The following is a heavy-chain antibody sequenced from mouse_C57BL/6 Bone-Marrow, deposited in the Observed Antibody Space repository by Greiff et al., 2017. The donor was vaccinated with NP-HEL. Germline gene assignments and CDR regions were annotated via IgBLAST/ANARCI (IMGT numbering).Heavy chain of an antibody. CDR1: GYTFTSYG. Sequence: QVQLQQSGAELARPGASVKLSCKASGYTFTSYGISWVKQRTGQGLEWIGEIYPRSGNTYYNEKFKGKATLTADKSSSTAYMELRSLTSEDSAVYFCARLDYYGSSYVWFAYWGQGTLVTVSA. CDR2: IYPRSGNT. D-gene: IGHD1-1*01. J-gene: IGHJ3*01. V-gene: IGHV1-81*01. CDR3: ARLDYYGSSYVWFAY.